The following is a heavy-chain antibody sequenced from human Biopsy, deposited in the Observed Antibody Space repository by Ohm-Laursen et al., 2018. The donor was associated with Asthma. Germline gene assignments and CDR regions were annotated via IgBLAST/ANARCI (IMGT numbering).Heavy chain of an antibody. D-gene: IGHD1-26*01. J-gene: IGHJ4*02. CDR1: GFTFSNYG. Sequence: SLRLSCTASGFTFSNYGMHWVRQAPGKGLDWVAVISFDGSNKNYTDSVKGRFTIFRDNSRNTLHLQMNSLRAEDTAVYYCAKDVFPGWELRRGPDSWGQGTLVTVSS. CDR3: AKDVFPGWELRRGPDS. V-gene: IGHV3-30*18. CDR2: ISFDGSNK.